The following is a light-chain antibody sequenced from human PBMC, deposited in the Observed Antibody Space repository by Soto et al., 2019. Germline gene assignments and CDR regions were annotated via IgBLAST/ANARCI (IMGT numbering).Light chain of an antibody. CDR3: SSYTSSSTLV. CDR1: SSDVGGYNY. Sequence: QSALTQPASVSGSPGQSITISCTGTSSDVGGYNYVSWYQQHPGKAPKLMIYDVSNRPSGVSNRFSGSKSGNTASLTISGLAAEDQADYCCSSYTSSSTLVFGRGTKLTVL. V-gene: IGLV2-14*01. CDR2: DVS. J-gene: IGLJ2*01.